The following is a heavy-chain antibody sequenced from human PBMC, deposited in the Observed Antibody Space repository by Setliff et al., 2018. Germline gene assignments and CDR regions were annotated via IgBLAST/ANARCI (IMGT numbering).Heavy chain of an antibody. Sequence: SETLSLTCTVSGGSISSSSYYWGWIRQPPGKGLEWIGSTKYNPSLKSRVTMSIDTSKNQFSLMVTSVTAADTAVYYCARGRNVASRLLDSWGQGTLVTVSS. V-gene: IGHV4-39*07. CDR3: ARGRNVASRLLDS. J-gene: IGHJ4*02. CDR1: GGSISSSSYY. CDR2: T. D-gene: IGHD6-6*01.